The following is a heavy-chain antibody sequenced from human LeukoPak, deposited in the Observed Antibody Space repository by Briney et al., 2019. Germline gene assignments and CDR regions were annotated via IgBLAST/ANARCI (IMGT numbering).Heavy chain of an antibody. CDR2: FSAYNGNT. CDR1: AYTFTIYG. J-gene: IGHJ4*02. Sequence: ASVTLCFTSSAYTFTIYGISRVREAHGQGLGRMGWFSAYNGNTNYAQKLQGSVTMTTDTSTSTGYMELRSLRSDDTAVYYCARDHVALLRFGELPNDYCFDDWGKGTLSPSRQ. CDR3: ARDHVALLRFGELPNDYCFDD. D-gene: IGHD3-10*01. V-gene: IGHV1-18*01.